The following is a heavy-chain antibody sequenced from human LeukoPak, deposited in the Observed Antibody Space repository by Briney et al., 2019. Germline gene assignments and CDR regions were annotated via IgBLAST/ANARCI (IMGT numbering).Heavy chain of an antibody. CDR1: GGSISSGSYY. Sequence: SETLSLTCTVSGGSISSGSYYWSWIRQPAGKGLEWIGRIYTSGSTNYNPSLKSRVTISVDTSKNQFSLKLSSVTAADTAVYYCAASSSFNWFDPWGQGTLVTVSS. CDR3: AASSSFNWFDP. CDR2: IYTSGST. V-gene: IGHV4-61*02. J-gene: IGHJ5*02. D-gene: IGHD6-13*01.